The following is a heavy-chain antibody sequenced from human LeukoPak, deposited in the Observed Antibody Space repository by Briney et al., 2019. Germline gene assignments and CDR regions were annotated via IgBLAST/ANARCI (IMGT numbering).Heavy chain of an antibody. CDR1: GFTFSSYS. CDR2: ISSSSSHI. V-gene: IGHV3-21*04. D-gene: IGHD3-16*01. CDR3: AKGGGGGRYHFDY. Sequence: GGSLRLSCAASGFTFSSYSMNWVRQAPGKGLEWLSSISSSSSHIYFADSVKGRFIISRDNAKNSLYLQLNSLRAEDTAVYYCAKGGGGGRYHFDYWGQGTLVTVSS. J-gene: IGHJ4*02.